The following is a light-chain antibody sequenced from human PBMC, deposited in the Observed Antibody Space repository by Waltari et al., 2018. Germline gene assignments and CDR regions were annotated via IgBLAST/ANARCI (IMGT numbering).Light chain of an antibody. CDR3: AAWDDSLHGRWE. Sequence: QSVLTQPPSASGTPGQRVTISCSGSSSNIGNNVVNWYQQVPGTTPKLLIYRNDARPSGVPDRFCGSKSGTAASLAISGLRSEDEADYYCAAWDDSLHGRWEFGGGTKVTVL. CDR2: RND. CDR1: SSNIGNNV. V-gene: IGLV1-44*01. J-gene: IGLJ3*02.